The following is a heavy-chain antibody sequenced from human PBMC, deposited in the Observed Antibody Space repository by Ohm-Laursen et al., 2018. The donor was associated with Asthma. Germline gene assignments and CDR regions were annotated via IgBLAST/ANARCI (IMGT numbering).Heavy chain of an antibody. V-gene: IGHV5-51*01. CDR1: GYSFTSYW. CDR2: IYPGDSDT. D-gene: IGHD3-3*01. J-gene: IGHJ4*02. CDR3: ATSRVVIAYPYYFDY. Sequence: ESLKISCKGSGYSFTSYWIGWVRQMPGKGLEWMGIIYPGDSDTRYSPSFQGQVTISADKSISTAYLQWSSLKASDTAMYYCATSRVVIAYPYYFDYWGQGTLVTVSS.